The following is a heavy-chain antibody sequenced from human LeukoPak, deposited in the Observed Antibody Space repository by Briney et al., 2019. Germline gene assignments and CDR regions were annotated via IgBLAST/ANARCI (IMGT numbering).Heavy chain of an antibody. D-gene: IGHD6-13*01. CDR1: GLTFSNYA. CDR2: ITGSGGWA. Sequence: GGSLGLSCAASGLTFSNYAMMWLRQAPGKGLEWVSAITGSGGWALYADSVKGRFTISRDNAKNSLYLQMNSLRAEDTAVYYCARGHGYSSSWYDYWGQGTLVTVSS. CDR3: ARGHGYSSSWYDY. J-gene: IGHJ4*02. V-gene: IGHV3-23*01.